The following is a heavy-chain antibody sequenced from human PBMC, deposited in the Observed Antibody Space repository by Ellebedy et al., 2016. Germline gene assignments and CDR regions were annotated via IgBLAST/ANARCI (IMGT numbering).Heavy chain of an antibody. V-gene: IGHV4-34*01. CDR2: INHSGRT. Sequence: SETLSLXXAVYGGSFSGYYWSWIRQPPGKGLEWIGEINHSGRTNYNPSLKSRLTLSVDTSKNQFSLKLNSVTAADTAIYYCARAHDYWGQGTLVTVSS. J-gene: IGHJ4*02. CDR3: ARAHDY. CDR1: GGSFSGYY.